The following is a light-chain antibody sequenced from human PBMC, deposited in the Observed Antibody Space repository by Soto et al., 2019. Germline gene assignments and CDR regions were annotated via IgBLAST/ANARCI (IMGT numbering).Light chain of an antibody. CDR2: GAS. J-gene: IGKJ5*01. V-gene: IGKV3D-20*02. CDR3: QQRSNWPPGIT. Sequence: EIVLTQSPGTLSLSPGERATLSCRARQSVSSSYLAWYQQKPGQAPRLLIYGASSRATGIPDRFSGSGSGTDFTLTISRLEPEDFAVYYCQQRSNWPPGITFGQGTRLEIK. CDR1: QSVSSSY.